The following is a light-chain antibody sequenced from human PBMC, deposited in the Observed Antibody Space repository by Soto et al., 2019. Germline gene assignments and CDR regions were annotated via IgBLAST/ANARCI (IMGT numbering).Light chain of an antibody. CDR2: EVT. Sequence: QSALTQPPSASGSPGQSVTISCTGTSSDVGAYNYVSWYQQHPGKAPKLIIFEVTKRPSGVPDRFSGSKSGNTASLTVSGLQAEDEADYYCSSLAARGVFGGGTKLTVL. CDR3: SSLAARGV. CDR1: SSDVGAYNY. V-gene: IGLV2-8*01. J-gene: IGLJ2*01.